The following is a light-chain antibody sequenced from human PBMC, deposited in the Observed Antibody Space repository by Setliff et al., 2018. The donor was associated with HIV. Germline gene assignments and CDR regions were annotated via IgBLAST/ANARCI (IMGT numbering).Light chain of an antibody. CDR1: RSDVGNTLS. V-gene: IGLV2-23*02. CDR2: EVD. J-gene: IGLJ3*02. CDR3: CSYGSGDIWV. Sequence: QSALTQPASVSGSPGQSINISCIGSRSDVGNTLSVSWYQQNVGEVPKLLIYEVDRRPSGISHRFTGSKSANTASLTISGLQVEDEADYYCCSYGSGDIWVFGGGTKVTVL.